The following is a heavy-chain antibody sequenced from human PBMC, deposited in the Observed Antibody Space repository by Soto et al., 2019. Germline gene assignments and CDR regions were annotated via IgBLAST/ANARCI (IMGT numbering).Heavy chain of an antibody. Sequence: GGSLRLSCAASGFSFSSYAMSWVRQAPGKGLEWVSAISGSGGSTYYADSVKGRFTISRDNSKNTLYLQMNSLRAEDTAVSYCAMYWGRYLNSVGSGGSCCCYWYFDLWGRGTVVTVSS. V-gene: IGHV3-23*01. J-gene: IGHJ2*01. CDR2: ISGSGGST. D-gene: IGHD2-15*01. CDR3: AMYWGRYLNSVGSGGSCCCYWYFDL. CDR1: GFSFSSYA.